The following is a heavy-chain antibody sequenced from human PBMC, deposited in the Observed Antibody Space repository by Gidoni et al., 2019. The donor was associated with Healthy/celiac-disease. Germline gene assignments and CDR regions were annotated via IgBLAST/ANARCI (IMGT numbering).Heavy chain of an antibody. CDR3: ARDTRDGYNRYFAY. CDR1: GFTFSSYA. J-gene: IGHJ4*02. V-gene: IGHV3-30*04. CDR2: ISYDGSNK. D-gene: IGHD5-12*01. Sequence: QVQLVESGGGVVQPGRSLRLSCAASGFTFSSYAMHWVRQAPGKVMEWVAVISYDGSNKYYADSVKGRFTISRDNSKNTLYLQMNSLRAEDTAVYYCARDTRDGYNRYFAYWGQGTLFTVSS.